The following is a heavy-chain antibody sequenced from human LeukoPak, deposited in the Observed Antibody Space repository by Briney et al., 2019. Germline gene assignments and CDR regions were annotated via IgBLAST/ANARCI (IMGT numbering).Heavy chain of an antibody. CDR3: AKMPLGAAYYFDY. Sequence: PGGSLRLSCAASGSSFSTFAMSWVRQGPARGLEWVSSIRGNGETFYADSVKGRFTISRDNSRNTLYLQMNSLRAEDTAVYYCAKMPLGAAYYFDYWGQGTLVTVSS. D-gene: IGHD1-26*01. V-gene: IGHV3-23*01. CDR1: GSSFSTFA. CDR2: IRGNGET. J-gene: IGHJ4*02.